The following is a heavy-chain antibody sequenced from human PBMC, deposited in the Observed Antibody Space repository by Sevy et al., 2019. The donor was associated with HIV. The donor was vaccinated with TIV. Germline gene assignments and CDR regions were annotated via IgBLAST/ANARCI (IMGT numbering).Heavy chain of an antibody. CDR3: ARAPTAPNGMDV. J-gene: IGHJ6*02. D-gene: IGHD1-1*01. Sequence: SETLSLTCTVSGDSIDSNYWNWIRQPPGKGLEWIGYLYYSGVTNYNPSLKSRVTISVDTSKNQFSLKLRSVTAADTAVYYYARAPTAPNGMDVWGQGTTVTVSS. CDR2: LYYSGVT. V-gene: IGHV4-59*01. CDR1: GDSIDSNY.